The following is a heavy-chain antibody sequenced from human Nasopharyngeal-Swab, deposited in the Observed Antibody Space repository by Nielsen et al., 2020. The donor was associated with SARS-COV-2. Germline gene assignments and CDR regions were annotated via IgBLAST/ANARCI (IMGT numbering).Heavy chain of an antibody. V-gene: IGHV3-30*03. D-gene: IGHD3-16*01. CDR1: GFTFSSYG. CDR3: ARDIGGGRYGSDY. Sequence: GESLKISCAASGFTFSSYGMHWVRQAPGKGLEWVAVISYDGSNKYYADSVKGRFTISRDNSKNTLYLQMNSLRAEDTAVYYCARDIGGGRYGSDYWGQGTLVTVSS. J-gene: IGHJ4*02. CDR2: ISYDGSNK.